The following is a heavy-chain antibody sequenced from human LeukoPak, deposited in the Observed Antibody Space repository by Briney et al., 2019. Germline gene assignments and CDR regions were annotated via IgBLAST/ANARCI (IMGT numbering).Heavy chain of an antibody. CDR3: ARNRDYDFWSGYYY. J-gene: IGHJ4*02. CDR2: IYASGST. CDR1: GGSLSSGSDY. D-gene: IGHD3-3*01. V-gene: IGHV4-61*02. Sequence: SSETLSLTCTVSGGSLSSGSDYWSWIRQSAGKGLEWIGRIYASGSTNYNPSLKSRVTISVDTSKNQFSLKLSSVTAADTAVYYCARNRDYDFWSGYYYWGQGTLVTVSS.